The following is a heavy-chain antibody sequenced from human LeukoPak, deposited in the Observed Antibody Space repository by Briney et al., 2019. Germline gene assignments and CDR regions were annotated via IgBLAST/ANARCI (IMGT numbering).Heavy chain of an antibody. CDR2: IYSGGST. CDR3: TRAVSSGGL. Sequence: PGGSLRLSCAASGFTVGSNYMSWVRQAPGKGLEWVSVIYSGGSTYYADSVKGRFTISRDDSKSIAYLQMNSLKTEDTAVYYCTRAVSSGGLWGQGTLVTVSS. J-gene: IGHJ4*02. V-gene: IGHV3-66*01. CDR1: GFTVGSNY. D-gene: IGHD6-19*01.